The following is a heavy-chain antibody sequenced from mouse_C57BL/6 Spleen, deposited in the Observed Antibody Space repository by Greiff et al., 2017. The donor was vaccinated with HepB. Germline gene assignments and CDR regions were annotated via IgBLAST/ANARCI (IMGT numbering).Heavy chain of an antibody. J-gene: IGHJ4*01. V-gene: IGHV1-7*01. D-gene: IGHD1-1*01. CDR1: GYTFTSYW. CDR3: ARSITTVVARAMDY. CDR2: INPCSGYT. Sequence: VKLQQSGAELAKPGASVKLSCKASGYTFTSYWMHWVKQRPGQGLEWIGYINPCSGYTKYNQKFKDKATLTVDKSSSTAYMQLSSLTYEDSAVYYCARSITTVVARAMDYWGQGTSVTVSS.